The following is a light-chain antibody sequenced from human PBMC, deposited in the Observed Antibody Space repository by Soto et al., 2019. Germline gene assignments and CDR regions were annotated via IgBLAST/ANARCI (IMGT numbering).Light chain of an antibody. CDR3: AAWDDSLSGRYV. V-gene: IGLV1-47*02. CDR1: SSNIGSNF. CDR2: DND. J-gene: IGLJ1*01. Sequence: SVLTQPPSASGPPGQRVTISCSGGSSNIGSNFVYWYQQLPGTAPKLLIYDNDQRPSGVPDRISGSKSGTSASLAISGLRSEDEAEYYCAAWDDSLSGRYVFGTGTKLTVL.